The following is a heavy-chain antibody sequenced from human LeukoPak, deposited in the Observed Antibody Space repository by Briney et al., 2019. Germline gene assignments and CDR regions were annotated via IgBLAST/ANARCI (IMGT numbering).Heavy chain of an antibody. CDR1: GFTFDDYA. J-gene: IGHJ4*02. CDR3: AKDFLPAYCSGGSCYSGVDY. D-gene: IGHD2-15*01. Sequence: PGGSPRLSCAASGFTFDDYAMHWVRQAPGKGLEWVSLISWDGGSTYYADSVKGRFTISRDNSKNSLYLQMNSLRAEDTALYYCAKDFLPAYCSGGSCYSGVDYWGQGTLVTVSS. V-gene: IGHV3-43D*03. CDR2: ISWDGGST.